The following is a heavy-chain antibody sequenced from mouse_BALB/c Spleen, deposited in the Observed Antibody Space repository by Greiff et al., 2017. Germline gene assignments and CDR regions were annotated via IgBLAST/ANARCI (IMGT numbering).Heavy chain of an antibody. CDR2: IWSGGST. V-gene: IGHV2-2*02. Sequence: QVQLKQSGPGLVQPSQSLSITCTVSGFSLTSYGVHWVRQSPGKGLEWLGVIWSGGSTDYNAAFISRLSISKDNSKSQVFFKMNSLQANDTAIYYCATSYYYGSSYVWFAYWGQGTLVTVSA. D-gene: IGHD1-1*01. J-gene: IGHJ3*01. CDR3: ATSYYYGSSYVWFAY. CDR1: GFSLTSYG.